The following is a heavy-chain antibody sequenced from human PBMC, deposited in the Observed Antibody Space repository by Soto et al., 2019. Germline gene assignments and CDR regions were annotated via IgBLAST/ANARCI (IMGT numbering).Heavy chain of an antibody. Sequence: ASVKVSCKAPGYTFTSYAMHWVRQAPGQQGQRLEWLGRITAGNGKTTYSQKFQDRVTITRDAFATTAYMELSRLTSEDTAVYYCASGLVEYSNLDRWGQGTLVTVSP. J-gene: IGHJ5*02. D-gene: IGHD6-13*01. CDR3: ASGLVEYSNLDR. CDR2: ITAGNGKT. V-gene: IGHV1-3*01. CDR1: GYTFTSYA.